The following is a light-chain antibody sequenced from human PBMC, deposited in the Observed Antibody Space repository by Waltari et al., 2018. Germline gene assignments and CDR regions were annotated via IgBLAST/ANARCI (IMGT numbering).Light chain of an antibody. CDR2: GAF. V-gene: IGKV3-20*01. CDR3: QQYGSSPPIT. Sequence: EIVLTQSPRTLSLSPGERVTLSCRASQSVSSSYVAWYQQKPGQAPRLLIFGAFNRATGIPDRFSGSGSGTDFTLTISRLESEDFAVYYCQQYGSSPPITFGPGTKVDIK. J-gene: IGKJ3*01. CDR1: QSVSSSY.